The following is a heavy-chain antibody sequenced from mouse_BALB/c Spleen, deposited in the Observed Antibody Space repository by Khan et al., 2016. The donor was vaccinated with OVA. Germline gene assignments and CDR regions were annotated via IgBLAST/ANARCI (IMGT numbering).Heavy chain of an antibody. CDR2: IWAGGST. J-gene: IGHJ3*01. CDR3: ARALYDGAWVAY. CDR1: GFSLTSSG. V-gene: IGHV2-9*02. Sequence: QVQLKESGPGLVAPSQTLSITCTVSGFSLTSSGVHWVRQPPGKGLEWLGVIWAGGSTNHNSALMSRLSISKDNSKSQVFLKLNSLQTDDTGMYCCARALYDGAWVAYWGQGTLVTVSA. D-gene: IGHD1-1*01.